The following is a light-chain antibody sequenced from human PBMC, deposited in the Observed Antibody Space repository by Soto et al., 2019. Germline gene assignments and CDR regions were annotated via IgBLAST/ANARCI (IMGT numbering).Light chain of an antibody. J-gene: IGLJ1*01. CDR3: GTWDSSLSEFV. Sequence: QSVLTQPPSVSAAPGQKVTISCSGSSSNIGNNYVSWYQHLPGTAPKLLIYDNEKRPSGIPDRFSASKSGTSATLVITGLQTGDEGDFYCGTWDSSLSEFVFGTGTKVTVL. V-gene: IGLV1-51*01. CDR1: SSNIGNNY. CDR2: DNE.